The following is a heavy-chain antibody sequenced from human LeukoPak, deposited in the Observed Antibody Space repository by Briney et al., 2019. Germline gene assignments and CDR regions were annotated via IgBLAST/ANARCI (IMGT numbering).Heavy chain of an antibody. J-gene: IGHJ6*02. CDR1: GFTFSTYT. CDR2: ISTSNNYI. V-gene: IGHV3-21*01. D-gene: IGHD4-17*01. Sequence: PGGSLRLSCAASGFTFSTYTMNWVRQAPGKGLEWVSFISTSNNYIYYADSVKGRFTISRDNAKNSLYLQMNSLRAEDTAVYYCARGAVTTYGMDVWGQGTTVTVSS. CDR3: ARGAVTTYGMDV.